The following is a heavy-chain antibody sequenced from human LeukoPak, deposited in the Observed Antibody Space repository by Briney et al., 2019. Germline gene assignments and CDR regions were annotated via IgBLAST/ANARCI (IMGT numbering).Heavy chain of an antibody. V-gene: IGHV3-30*18. Sequence: GGSLRLSCAASGFTFSSYGMHWVRQAPGKGLEWVAVISYDGSNKYYADSVKGRFTISRDNSKNTLYLQMNSLRAEDTAVYYCAKVVRGDYYYYGMDVWAKGPRSPSP. CDR2: ISYDGSNK. D-gene: IGHD3-10*02. CDR3: AKVVRGDYYYYGMDV. J-gene: IGHJ6*02. CDR1: GFTFSSYG.